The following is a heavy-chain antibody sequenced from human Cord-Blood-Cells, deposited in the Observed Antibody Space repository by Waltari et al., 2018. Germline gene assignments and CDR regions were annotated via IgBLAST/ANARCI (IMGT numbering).Heavy chain of an antibody. J-gene: IGHJ4*02. D-gene: IGHD6-13*01. Sequence: QVQLQESGPGLVNPSETLSLTCAVSGYSISSGYYWGWIRQPPGKGLEWIGSIYHSGSTYYNPSLKSRVTISVDTSKNQFSLKLSSVTAADTAVYYCASGYSSSDYWGQGTLVTVSS. CDR2: IYHSGST. CDR1: GYSISSGYY. V-gene: IGHV4-38-2*01. CDR3: ASGYSSSDY.